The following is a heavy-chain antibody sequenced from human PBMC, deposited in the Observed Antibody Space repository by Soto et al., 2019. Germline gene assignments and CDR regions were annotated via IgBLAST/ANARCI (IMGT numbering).Heavy chain of an antibody. CDR2: ISGSGIST. D-gene: IGHD2-2*01. V-gene: IGHV3-23*01. Sequence: PGGSLRLSCTASGFTFSNYVMSWVRQAPGRGLEWVSAISGSGISTFYADSVKGRSIISRDNSKNTLYLQLNSLKVEDTAVYFCARSTGEYCISTSCFDGYYDYGMDVWGQGTTVTVSS. J-gene: IGHJ6*02. CDR3: ARSTGEYCISTSCFDGYYDYGMDV. CDR1: GFTFSNYV.